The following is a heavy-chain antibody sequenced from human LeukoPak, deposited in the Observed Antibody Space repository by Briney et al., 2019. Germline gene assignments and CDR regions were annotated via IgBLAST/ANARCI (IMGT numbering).Heavy chain of an antibody. V-gene: IGHV1-2*02. CDR1: GYTFTGYY. D-gene: IGHD2-2*01. CDR2: INPNSGGT. Sequence: ASVKVSCKASGYTFTGYYMHWVRQAPGQGREWMGWINPNSGGTNYAQKFQGRVTMTRDKSISTAYMELSRLRSDDTAVYYCAREEGYCSVTSCSAPFDYWGQGTLVTVSS. J-gene: IGHJ4*02. CDR3: AREEGYCSVTSCSAPFDY.